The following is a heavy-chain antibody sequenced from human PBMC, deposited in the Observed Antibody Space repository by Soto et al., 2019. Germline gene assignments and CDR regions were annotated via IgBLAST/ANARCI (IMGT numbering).Heavy chain of an antibody. D-gene: IGHD5-12*01. CDR2: IYHSGST. J-gene: IGHJ6*02. Sequence: QLQLQESGSGLVKPSQTLSLTCAVSGGSISSGGYSWSWIRQPPGKGLEWIGDIYHSGSTYYNPSLKSRVTISVDRSKNQFSLKLSSVTAADTAVYYCARGRGATLYYYYGMDVWGQGTTVTVSS. V-gene: IGHV4-30-2*01. CDR1: GGSISSGGYS. CDR3: ARGRGATLYYYYGMDV.